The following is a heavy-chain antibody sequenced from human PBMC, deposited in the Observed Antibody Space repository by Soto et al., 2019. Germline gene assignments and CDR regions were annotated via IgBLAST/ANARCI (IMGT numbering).Heavy chain of an antibody. D-gene: IGHD5-18*01. J-gene: IGHJ5*02. Sequence: GASVKVSCKTSGHSFTSYYIRWVRQAPGQGLEWMGVVNPSRGSTNYAQKFQDRLTLTSDTSTSTVYMELSSLISDDTAVFYCAHALGYSCGFDAWGQGALVTAPQ. V-gene: IGHV1-46*01. CDR2: VNPSRGST. CDR3: AHALGYSCGFDA. CDR1: GHSFTSYY.